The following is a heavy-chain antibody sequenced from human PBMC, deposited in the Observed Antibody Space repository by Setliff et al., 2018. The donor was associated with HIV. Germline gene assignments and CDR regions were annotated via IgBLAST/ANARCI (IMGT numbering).Heavy chain of an antibody. J-gene: IGHJ4*02. V-gene: IGHV4-34*01. D-gene: IGHD1-26*01. CDR1: GGSFSGYY. CDR3: ARGSQWELLPYFDY. Sequence: SETLSLTCAVYGGSFSGYYWSWIRQPPGKGLEWIGSIYYSGSTYYNPSLKSRVTISVDTSKNQFSLKLSSVTAADTAVFYCARGSQWELLPYFDYWGQGTLVTVSS. CDR2: IYYSGST.